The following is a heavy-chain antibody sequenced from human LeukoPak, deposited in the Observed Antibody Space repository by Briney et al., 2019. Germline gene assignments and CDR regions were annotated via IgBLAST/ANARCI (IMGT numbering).Heavy chain of an antibody. V-gene: IGHV3-21*01. J-gene: IGHJ3*02. CDR2: ISSSSSYI. CDR1: GFTFDDYA. D-gene: IGHD3-22*01. Sequence: GGSLRLSCAASGFTFDDYAMHWVRQAPGKGLEWVSSISSSSSYIYYADSVKGRFTISRDNAKNSLYLQMNSLRAEDTAVYYCARDTSYYDSSGYPTARAFDIWGQGTMVTVSS. CDR3: ARDTSYYDSSGYPTARAFDI.